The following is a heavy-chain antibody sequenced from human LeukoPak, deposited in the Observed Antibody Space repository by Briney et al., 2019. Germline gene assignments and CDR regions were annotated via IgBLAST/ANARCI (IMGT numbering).Heavy chain of an antibody. CDR1: GGTFSSYA. CDR2: IIPIFGTE. D-gene: IGHD2-2*01. CDR3: ARGNIVVVPAANDFDY. V-gene: IGHV1-69*05. J-gene: IGHJ4*02. Sequence: ASVKVCCKASGGTFSSYAISWVRQAPGQGLGWMGGIIPIFGTENYAQKFQGRVTITTDESTSTAYMELSSLRSEDTAVYYCARGNIVVVPAANDFDYWGQGTLVTVSS.